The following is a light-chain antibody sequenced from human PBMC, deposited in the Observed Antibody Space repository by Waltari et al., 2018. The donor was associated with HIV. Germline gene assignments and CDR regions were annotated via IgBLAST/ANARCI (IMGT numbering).Light chain of an antibody. J-gene: IGLJ3*02. V-gene: IGLV3-1*01. CDR1: KLGDKY. CDR3: QAWDSNTWV. CDR2: QDS. Sequence: SYELTQPPSVSVSPGQTASNTCSGDKLGDKYACWYPQKPGQSPVLVIYQDSKRPSGIPERFSGSNSGNTATLTISGTQAMDEADYYCQAWDSNTWVFGGGTKLTVL.